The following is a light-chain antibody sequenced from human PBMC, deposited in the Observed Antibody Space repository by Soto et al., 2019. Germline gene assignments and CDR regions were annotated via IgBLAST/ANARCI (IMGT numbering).Light chain of an antibody. V-gene: IGLV1-40*01. CDR2: ENN. CDR3: QSYDSSLSGYV. Sequence: QSVLTQPPSVSEAPGQRVTISCTGSSSNIGAGYEAHWYQQVPGTAPKLLIYENNNRTSGVPDRFSGSKSGTSASLAITGLQAEDEAEYYCQSYDSSLSGYVFGTGTKLTAL. J-gene: IGLJ1*01. CDR1: SSNIGAGYE.